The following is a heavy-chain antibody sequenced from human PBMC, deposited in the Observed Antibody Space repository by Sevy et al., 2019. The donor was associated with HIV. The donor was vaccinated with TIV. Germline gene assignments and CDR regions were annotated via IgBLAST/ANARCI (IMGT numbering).Heavy chain of an antibody. V-gene: IGHV3-9*03. D-gene: IGHD3-10*01. J-gene: IGHJ4*02. CDR3: AKGRFGRGSPDGYFDY. CDR2: ISGNSGSI. CDR1: GFTFDDYA. Sequence: GGSLRLSCAASGFTFDDYAMHWVRQAPGKGLEWVSGISGNSGSIGYADSVKGRFTISRDNAKNSLYLQMNSLRTEDMAFYYCAKGRFGRGSPDGYFDYWGQGILVTVSS.